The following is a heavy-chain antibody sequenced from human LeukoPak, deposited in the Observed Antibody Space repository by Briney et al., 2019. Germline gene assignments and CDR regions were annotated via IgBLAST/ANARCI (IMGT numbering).Heavy chain of an antibody. J-gene: IGHJ4*02. CDR3: AKDGPEMATITGYYFDY. CDR2: ISGSGGST. V-gene: IGHV3-23*01. CDR1: GFTFSSYA. D-gene: IGHD5-24*01. Sequence: GGSLRLSYAASGFTFSSYAMSWVRRAPGKGLEWGSDISGSGGSTYYADSVKGRFTISRDNSKNTLYLQMNSLRAEDTAVYYCAKDGPEMATITGYYFDYWGQGTLVTVSS.